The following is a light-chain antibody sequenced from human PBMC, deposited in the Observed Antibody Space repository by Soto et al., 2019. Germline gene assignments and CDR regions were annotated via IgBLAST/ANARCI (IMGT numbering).Light chain of an antibody. CDR3: TSPTPGSLYV. J-gene: IGLJ1*01. CDR2: MVS. CDR1: SSGVGNYNY. Sequence: QPALTQPASVSGSPGQSITISCTGTSSGVGNYNYVSWYQQYPGRVPKLLIYMVSNRPSGVSNRFSGSKSGNTASLTISGLQAEDEADYFCTSPTPGSLYVFGTGTKVTVL. V-gene: IGLV2-14*01.